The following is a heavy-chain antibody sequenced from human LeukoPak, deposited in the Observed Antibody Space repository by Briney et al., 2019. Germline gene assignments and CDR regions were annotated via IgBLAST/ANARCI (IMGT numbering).Heavy chain of an antibody. Sequence: GGSLRLSCAASGFTFSSYWMSWVRQAPGKGLEWVANIKGDGSEEYYVDSVKGRFTISRENAKNSLYLQMNSLRAEDTAVYYCARENYGSGSYQYYFDYWGQGTLVTVSS. D-gene: IGHD3-10*01. J-gene: IGHJ4*02. CDR1: GFTFSSYW. V-gene: IGHV3-7*01. CDR3: ARENYGSGSYQYYFDY. CDR2: IKGDGSEE.